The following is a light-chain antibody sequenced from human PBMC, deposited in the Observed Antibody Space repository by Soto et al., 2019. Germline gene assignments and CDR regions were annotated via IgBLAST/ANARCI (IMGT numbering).Light chain of an antibody. CDR3: QQRSNWPPLT. J-gene: IGKJ4*01. CDR1: PSVSNS. Sequence: ESVLTQSPATLSLSPGERATLSCRASPSVSNSLAWYQHKPGQAPRLLIYDASNRATGVPTRFSGSGSGTDFTLTISSLEPEDFAVYYCQQRSNWPPLTFGGGTKVEIK. CDR2: DAS. V-gene: IGKV3-11*01.